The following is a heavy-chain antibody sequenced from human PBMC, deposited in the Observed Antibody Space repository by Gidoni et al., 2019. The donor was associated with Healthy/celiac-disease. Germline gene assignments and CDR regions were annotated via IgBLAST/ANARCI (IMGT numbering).Heavy chain of an antibody. CDR2: ISSSSSYI. J-gene: IGHJ3*02. CDR1: GFTLISYS. CDR3: ARNLPAAIGDKVEGVSRLDAFDI. D-gene: IGHD2-2*02. Sequence: EVQLVESGGGLVKPGGSLRLSCAASGFTLISYSIHWVRLAPGKGLEWVSSISSSSSYICYADSVKGRFTISRDNAKNSLYLQMNSLRAEDTAVYYCARNLPAAIGDKVEGVSRLDAFDIWGQGTMVTVSS. V-gene: IGHV3-21*01.